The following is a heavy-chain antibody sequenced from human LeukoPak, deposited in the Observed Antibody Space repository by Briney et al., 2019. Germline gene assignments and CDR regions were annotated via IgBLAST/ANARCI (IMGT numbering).Heavy chain of an antibody. D-gene: IGHD2-2*01. V-gene: IGHV1-18*01. J-gene: IGHJ4*02. CDR2: ISAYNGNT. Sequence: ALVKVSCKASGYTFTSYGISWVRQAPGQGLEWMGWISAYNGNTNYAQKLQGRVTMTTDTSTSTAYMELRSLRSDDTAVYYCAKADIVVEPAAPDYWGQGTLVTVSS. CDR3: AKADIVVEPAAPDY. CDR1: GYTFTSYG.